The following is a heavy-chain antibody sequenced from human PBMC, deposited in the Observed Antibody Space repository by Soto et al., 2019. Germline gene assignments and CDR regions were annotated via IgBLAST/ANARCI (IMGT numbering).Heavy chain of an antibody. D-gene: IGHD1-1*01. Sequence: SETLSLTCTFSGASIIGFYWSWIRKSAGKGLEGIGRIYATGTTDYNPALKSRVMMSVDTSKKQFSLKLRSVTAADTAVYYCVRDGTKTLRDWFDPWGQGISVTVSS. CDR1: GASIIGFY. CDR2: IYATGTT. V-gene: IGHV4-4*07. CDR3: VRDGTKTLRDWFDP. J-gene: IGHJ5*02.